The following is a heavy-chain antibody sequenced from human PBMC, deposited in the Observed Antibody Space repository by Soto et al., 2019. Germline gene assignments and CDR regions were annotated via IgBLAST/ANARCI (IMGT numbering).Heavy chain of an antibody. CDR3: ARHYYYDSSYYYPTNKQIHIVY. CDR1: GYSFTSYW. V-gene: IGHV5-51*01. Sequence: PGESLKISCKGSGYSFTSYWIAWVRQVPGKGLELMGGIYPGDSDIRYSPSFQGQVTISAAKSISTAYLQWSSLKASDSAMYFCARHYYYDSSYYYPTNKQIHIVYWCQGTLVTLSS. CDR2: IYPGDSDI. D-gene: IGHD3-22*01. J-gene: IGHJ4*02.